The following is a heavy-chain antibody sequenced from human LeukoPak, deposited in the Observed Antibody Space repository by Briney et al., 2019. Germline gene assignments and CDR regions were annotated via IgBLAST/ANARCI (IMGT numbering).Heavy chain of an antibody. CDR3: ARKGLYSSSRLDY. Sequence: PSETLSLTCTVSGGSISSGGYYWSWIRQHPGKGLEWIGYIYYSGSTYYNPSLKSRVTISVDTSKNQFSLKLSSVTAADTAVYYCARKGLYSSSRLDYWGQGTLATVSS. CDR1: GGSISSGGYY. CDR2: IYYSGST. J-gene: IGHJ4*02. V-gene: IGHV4-31*03. D-gene: IGHD6-13*01.